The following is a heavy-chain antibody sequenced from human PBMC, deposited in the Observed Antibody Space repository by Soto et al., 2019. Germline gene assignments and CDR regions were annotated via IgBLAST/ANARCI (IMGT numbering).Heavy chain of an antibody. D-gene: IGHD3-22*01. CDR1: GYIFTSYW. CDR2: IYPGDSDT. V-gene: IGHV5-51*01. J-gene: IGHJ6*02. CDR3: ARLITAGGFYYYYGMDV. Sequence: GESLKISCNGSGYIFTSYWIGWVRQMPGKGLEWMGIIYPGDSDTRYSPSFQGQVTISADKSISTAYLQWSSLKASDTAMYYCARLITAGGFYYYYGMDVWGQGTTVTVSS.